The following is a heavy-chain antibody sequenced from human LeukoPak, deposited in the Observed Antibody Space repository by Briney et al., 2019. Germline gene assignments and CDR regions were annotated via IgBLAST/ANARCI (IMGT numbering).Heavy chain of an antibody. CDR1: GFTFSTYS. Sequence: GGPLRLSCAASGFTFSTYSMNWVRQAPGTGLEWVSSISYSSNYIYYADSVKGRFTISRDNAKNSLYLQMNSLRAEDTAVYYCARDRGGYSDSWGQGTLVTVSS. CDR2: ISYSSNYI. J-gene: IGHJ4*02. CDR3: ARDRGGYSDS. V-gene: IGHV3-21*01.